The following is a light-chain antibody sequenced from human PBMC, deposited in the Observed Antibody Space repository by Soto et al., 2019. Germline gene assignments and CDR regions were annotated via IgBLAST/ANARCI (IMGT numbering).Light chain of an antibody. V-gene: IGLV4-69*02. Sequence: QPVLTQSPSASASLGASVKLTCTLSSGHSTYDIALHQQQPDKGPRYLMNINGGGSHSKGDGIPDRFSGSSSGAERYLTISSLQSEDEADYYCQTWGTGYVVFGGGTKLTVL. CDR1: SGHSTYD. CDR2: INGGGSH. CDR3: QTWGTGYVV. J-gene: IGLJ2*01.